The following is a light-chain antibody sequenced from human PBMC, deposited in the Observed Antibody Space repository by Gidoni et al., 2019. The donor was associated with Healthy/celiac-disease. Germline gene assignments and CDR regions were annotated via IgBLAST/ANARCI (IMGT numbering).Light chain of an antibody. CDR1: SSDVGGYNY. CDR2: DVS. CDR3: CSYAGSYTFVV. J-gene: IGLJ2*01. Sequence: QSALTQPRSVSGSPGKSVTISCTGTSSDVGGYNYVSWYQQHPGKAPKLMIYDVSKRPAGVPDRFSGSKSGNTASLTISGLQAEDEADYYCCSYAGSYTFVVVGGGTKLTVL. V-gene: IGLV2-11*01.